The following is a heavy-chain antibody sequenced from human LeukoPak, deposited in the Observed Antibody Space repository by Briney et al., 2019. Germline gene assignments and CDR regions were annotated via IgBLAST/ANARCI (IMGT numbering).Heavy chain of an antibody. D-gene: IGHD3-22*01. CDR3: VRDDSSGYPDY. CDR2: ISYDGSNK. Sequence: PGGSLRLSCAASGFTFSSYAMHWVRQAPGKGLEWVAVISYDGSNKYYADSVKGRFTISRDNSKNTLYLQMNSLRAEDTAVYYCVRDDSSGYPDYWGQGTLVTVSS. J-gene: IGHJ4*02. V-gene: IGHV3-30-3*01. CDR1: GFTFSSYA.